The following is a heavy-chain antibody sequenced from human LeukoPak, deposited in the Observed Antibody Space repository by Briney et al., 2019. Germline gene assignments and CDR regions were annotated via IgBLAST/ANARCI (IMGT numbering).Heavy chain of an antibody. V-gene: IGHV4-59*01. CDR2: IYYSVST. Sequence: SETPSLTLTVSGGSISSYYWSWIRQPPGKGLEWIGYIYYSVSTNYNPSLKSRVTISVDTSKNQFSLKLSSVTAADTAVYYCARATVTANWFDPWGQGTLVTVSS. CDR1: GGSISSYY. CDR3: ARATVTANWFDP. J-gene: IGHJ5*02. D-gene: IGHD4-17*01.